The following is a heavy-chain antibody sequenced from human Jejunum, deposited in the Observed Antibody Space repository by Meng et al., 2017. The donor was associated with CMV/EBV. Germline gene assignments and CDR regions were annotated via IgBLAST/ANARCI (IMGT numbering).Heavy chain of an antibody. CDR2: IWWDGGST. D-gene: IGHD1-26*01. CDR3: AKGRRIVGLTGDAFDV. CDR1: FSLDKNV. V-gene: IGHV3-43*01. J-gene: IGHJ3*01. Sequence: FSLDKNVIHWVRPGPGKGLEWVALIWWDGGSTYYADSVKGRFTISRDITKNSLYLQMNSLRTEDTALYYCAKGRRIVGLTGDAFDVWGQGTMVTVSS.